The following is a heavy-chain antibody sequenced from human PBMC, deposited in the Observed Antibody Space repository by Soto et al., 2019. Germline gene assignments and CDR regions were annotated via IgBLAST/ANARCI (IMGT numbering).Heavy chain of an antibody. CDR3: ARDLLAATEDWFDP. Sequence: SETLSLTCTVSGGSVSSGSYYWSWIRRPPGKGLEWIGYIYYSGSTNYNPSLKSRVTISVDTSKNQFSPKLSSVTAADTAVYYCARDLLAATEDWFDPWGQGTLVTVS. CDR2: IYYSGST. J-gene: IGHJ5*02. CDR1: GGSVSSGSYY. D-gene: IGHD1-26*01. V-gene: IGHV4-61*01.